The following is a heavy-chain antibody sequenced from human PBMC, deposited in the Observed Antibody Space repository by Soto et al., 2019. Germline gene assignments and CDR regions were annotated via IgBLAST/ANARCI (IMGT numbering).Heavy chain of an antibody. V-gene: IGHV4-31*03. CDR1: GGSISSGGYY. D-gene: IGHD1-26*01. Sequence: QVQLQESGPGLVQPSQTLSLTCTVSGGSISSGGYYWSWIRQHPGKGLEWIGYIYYIGSTYYNPSLKRRITMSVDTSKNQFSLILSCVTAADTALYYCARAAAVGATWSFDYWGQGILVTVSS. CDR3: ARAAAVGATWSFDY. CDR2: IYYIGST. J-gene: IGHJ4*02.